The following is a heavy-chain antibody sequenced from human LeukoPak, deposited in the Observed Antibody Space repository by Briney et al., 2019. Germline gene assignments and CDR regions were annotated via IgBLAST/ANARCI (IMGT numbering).Heavy chain of an antibody. Sequence: ASVKVSCKASGGTFSSYAISWVRQAPGQGLEWMGWINPNSGGTNYAQKFQGRVTMTRDTSISTAYMELSRLRSDDTAVYYCARVGTTVTSYDYWGQGTLVTVSS. CDR1: GGTFSSYA. J-gene: IGHJ4*02. CDR3: ARVGTTVTSYDY. V-gene: IGHV1-2*02. D-gene: IGHD4-17*01. CDR2: INPNSGGT.